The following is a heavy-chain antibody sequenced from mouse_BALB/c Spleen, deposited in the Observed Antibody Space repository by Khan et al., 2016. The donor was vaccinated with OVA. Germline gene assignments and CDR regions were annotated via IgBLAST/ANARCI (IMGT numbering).Heavy chain of an antibody. D-gene: IGHD2-1*01. CDR3: ARVGNYWYCDG. J-gene: IGHJ1*01. CDR2: INTYTGEP. V-gene: IGHV9-3-1*01. Sequence: QIQLVQSGPELKKPGETVNISCKASGYTFTNYGMTWVKQAPGKALKWMGWINTYTGEPTYADDFKGRFAFSLETSASTAYLQINNLKNEDTATYCCARVGNYWYCDGWGAGTTVTVSS. CDR1: GYTFTNYG.